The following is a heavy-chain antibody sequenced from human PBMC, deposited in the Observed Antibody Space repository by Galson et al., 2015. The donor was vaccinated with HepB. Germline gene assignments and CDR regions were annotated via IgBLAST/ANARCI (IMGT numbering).Heavy chain of an antibody. CDR2: FVPVLYTT. CDR3: ASPGGVGPKRISPFDH. V-gene: IGHV1-69*13. CDR1: GGTLSDFA. D-gene: IGHD1-26*01. J-gene: IGHJ4*02. Sequence: SVKVSCKASGGTLSDFAISWVRQAPGQGLEWMGAFVPVLYTTYYAQKFQGRVTITADESTNTAYMELSSLRSEDTAVYYCASPGGVGPKRISPFDHWGQGTLVTVSS.